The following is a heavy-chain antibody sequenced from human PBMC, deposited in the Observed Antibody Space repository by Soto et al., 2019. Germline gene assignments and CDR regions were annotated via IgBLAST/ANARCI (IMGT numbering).Heavy chain of an antibody. D-gene: IGHD2-15*01. CDR3: ARARYCSGGSCLDYFDY. V-gene: IGHV3-33*01. CDR2: IWYDGSNK. J-gene: IGHJ4*02. CDR1: GFTFSSYG. Sequence: GGSLRLSCAASGFTFSSYGMHWVRQAPGKGLEWVAVIWYDGSNKYYADSVKGRFTISRDNSKNTLYLQMNSLRAEDTAVYYCARARYCSGGSCLDYFDYWGQGT.